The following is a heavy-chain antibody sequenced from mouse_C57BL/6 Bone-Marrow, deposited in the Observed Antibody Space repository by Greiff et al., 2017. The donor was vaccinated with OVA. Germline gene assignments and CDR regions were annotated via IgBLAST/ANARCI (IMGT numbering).Heavy chain of an antibody. CDR2: ISNGGGST. CDR3: ARHPGLGYLDY. J-gene: IGHJ2*01. CDR1: GFTFSDYY. D-gene: IGHD4-1*01. Sequence: EVMLVESGGGLVQPGGSLKLSCAASGFTFSDYYMYWVRQTPEKRLEWVAYISNGGGSTYYPDTVKGRFTISRDNAKNTLYLQMSRLKSEDTAMYYCARHPGLGYLDYWGQGTTLTVSS. V-gene: IGHV5-12*01.